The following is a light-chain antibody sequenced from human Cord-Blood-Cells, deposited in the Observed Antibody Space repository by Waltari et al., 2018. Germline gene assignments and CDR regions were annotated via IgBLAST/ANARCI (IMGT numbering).Light chain of an antibody. CDR3: CSYAGSSTYVV. J-gene: IGLJ2*01. CDR2: EGS. Sequence: QSALTQPASVSGSPGQSITISCTGTSSDVGSYNLVSWYQQHPGTAPKLMIYEGSKRPSGFSNLFSGSKSGNTASLTISGLQAGDEADYYCCSYAGSSTYVVFGGGTKLTVL. V-gene: IGLV2-23*01. CDR1: SSDVGSYNL.